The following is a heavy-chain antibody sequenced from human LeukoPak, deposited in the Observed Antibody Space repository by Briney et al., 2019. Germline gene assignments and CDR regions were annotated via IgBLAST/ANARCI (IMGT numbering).Heavy chain of an antibody. CDR3: ARYHNGYDDY. CDR1: GGSFSGYY. D-gene: IGHD5-12*01. CDR2: INHSGST. J-gene: IGHJ4*02. V-gene: IGHV4-34*01. Sequence: SETLSLTCAVYGGSFSGYYWSWIRQPPGKGLEWIGEINHSGSTNYNPSLKSRVTISVDRSKSQFSLRLSSVTDADTAVYYCARYHNGYDDYWGQGSLVTVSS.